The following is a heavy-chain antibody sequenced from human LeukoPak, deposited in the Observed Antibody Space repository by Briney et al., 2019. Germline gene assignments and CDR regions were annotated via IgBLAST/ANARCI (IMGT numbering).Heavy chain of an antibody. CDR2: ISAYNGNT. Sequence: VASVKVSCKASGYTFTSYGISWVRQAPGQGLEWMGWISAYNGNTNYAQKLQGRVTMTTDTSTSTAYMELRSLRSDDTAVYYCARKINYGDYAPFDYWGQGTLVTVSS. CDR3: ARKINYGDYAPFDY. V-gene: IGHV1-18*01. CDR1: GYTFTSYG. D-gene: IGHD4-17*01. J-gene: IGHJ4*02.